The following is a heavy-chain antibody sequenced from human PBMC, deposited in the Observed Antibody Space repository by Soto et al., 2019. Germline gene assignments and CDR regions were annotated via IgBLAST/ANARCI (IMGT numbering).Heavy chain of an antibody. CDR3: AREEAVRIERWFDP. CDR1: GDSISSSGC. D-gene: IGHD2-15*01. J-gene: IGHJ5*02. CDR2: ILPNGGT. V-gene: IGHV4-4*02. Sequence: SETLSLTCAVSGDSISSSGCWTWVRQPPGKGLEWIGEILPNGGTNYNPSFKSRVTISVDKSKNNFSLRLNSVTAADTAVYYCAREEAVRIERWFDPWGQGALVTVYS.